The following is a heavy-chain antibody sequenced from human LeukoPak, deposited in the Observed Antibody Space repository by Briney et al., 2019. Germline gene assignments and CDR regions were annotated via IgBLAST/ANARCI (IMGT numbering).Heavy chain of an antibody. CDR1: GFTFSSYA. Sequence: PGGSLRLSCSASGFTFSSYAMNWVRQAPGKGLEWVSSLSTGGGTAYYADSVKGRFTISRDNSKNTLYLQMNSLRPEDTAVYYCAKRTPLFAGFDYWGQGTLVSVSS. D-gene: IGHD3-3*01. J-gene: IGHJ4*02. CDR3: AKRTPLFAGFDY. CDR2: LSTGGGTA. V-gene: IGHV3-23*01.